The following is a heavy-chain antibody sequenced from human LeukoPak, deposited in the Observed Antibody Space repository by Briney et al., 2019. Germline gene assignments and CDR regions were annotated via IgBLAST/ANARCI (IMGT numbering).Heavy chain of an antibody. V-gene: IGHV3-30*04. Sequence: QAGGSLRLSCTTSGFTFSSFSMHWVRQAPGKGLEWVAVISYNGKYQYYADPVKGRFTISRDNSQQTLYLQMNTLSVEDTAVYYCAKVSVGYCTGDSCYSPMANNWLDPWGQGTLVIVSS. CDR1: GFTFSSFS. CDR2: ISYNGKYQ. CDR3: AKVSVGYCTGDSCYSPMANNWLDP. J-gene: IGHJ5*02. D-gene: IGHD2-15*01.